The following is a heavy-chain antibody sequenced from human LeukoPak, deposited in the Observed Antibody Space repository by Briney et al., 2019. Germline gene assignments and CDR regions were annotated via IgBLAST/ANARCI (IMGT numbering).Heavy chain of an antibody. V-gene: IGHV3-23*01. Sequence: GGSLRLSCAASGFTFSSYAMSWVRQAPGKGLEWVSAISGSGGSTYYADSVKGRFTISRDNSKNTLYLQMNSLSAEDTAVYYWAKDPSYSGSYLQRFDPWGQGTLVTVSS. CDR3: AKDPSYSGSYLQRFDP. D-gene: IGHD1-26*01. CDR1: GFTFSSYA. CDR2: ISGSGGST. J-gene: IGHJ5*02.